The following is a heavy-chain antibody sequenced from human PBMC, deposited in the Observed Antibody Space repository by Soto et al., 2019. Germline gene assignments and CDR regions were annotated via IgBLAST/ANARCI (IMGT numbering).Heavy chain of an antibody. CDR3: AKDWPIFGVVVKGRFDY. Sequence: PGGSLRLSCAASGFTFSSYAMSWVRQAPGKGLEWVSAISGSGGSTYYADSVKGRFTISRDNSKNTLYLQMNSLRAEDTAVYYCAKDWPIFGVVVKGRFDYWGQGTLVTVSS. D-gene: IGHD3-3*01. CDR2: ISGSGGST. CDR1: GFTFSSYA. J-gene: IGHJ4*02. V-gene: IGHV3-23*01.